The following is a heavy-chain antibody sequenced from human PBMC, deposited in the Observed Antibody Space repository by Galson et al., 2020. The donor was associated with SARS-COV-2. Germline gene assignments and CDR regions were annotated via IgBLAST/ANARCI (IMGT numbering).Heavy chain of an antibody. V-gene: IGHV1-2*02. Sequence: ASVKVSCKASQYMFTDYYIHWVRQAPGQGLEWVGWINPNSGDTNYPQKFQDRVTMTRDTSISAAYMELSRLRSDDTAVYYWASDSKCHLYCYSYMDGWGNGTTVTVSS. CDR1: QYMFTDYY. CDR2: INPNSGDT. CDR3: ASDSKCHLYCYSYMDG. J-gene: IGHJ6*03.